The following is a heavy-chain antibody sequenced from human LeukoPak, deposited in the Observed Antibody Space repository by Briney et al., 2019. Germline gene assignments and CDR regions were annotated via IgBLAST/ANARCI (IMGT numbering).Heavy chain of an antibody. D-gene: IGHD4-17*01. J-gene: IGHJ4*02. CDR1: VFTFSTYG. CDR3: AKGLGDYDDFRLGY. V-gene: IGHV3-30*02. CDR2: IPSDGSDN. Sequence: GGSLRLSCAASVFTFSTYGFHWVRQAPGKGLEWVAFIPSDGSDNYYANSVKGRFTISKDNSKNTLYLQMNSLRSEDTAVYYCAKGLGDYDDFRLGYWGQGTLVTVSS.